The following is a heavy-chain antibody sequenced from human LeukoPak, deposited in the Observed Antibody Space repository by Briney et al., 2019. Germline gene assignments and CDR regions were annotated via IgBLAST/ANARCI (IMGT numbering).Heavy chain of an antibody. J-gene: IGHJ6*03. CDR3: ARSLFRFLEWSYRSYYYYYMDV. D-gene: IGHD3-3*01. Sequence: SVKVSCKASGGTFSSYAISWVRQDPGQGLEWMGGIIPIFGTANYAQKFQGRVTITADKSTSTAYMELSSLRSEDTAVYYCARSLFRFLEWSYRSYYYYYMDVWGKGTTVTVSS. V-gene: IGHV1-69*06. CDR1: GGTFSSYA. CDR2: IIPIFGTA.